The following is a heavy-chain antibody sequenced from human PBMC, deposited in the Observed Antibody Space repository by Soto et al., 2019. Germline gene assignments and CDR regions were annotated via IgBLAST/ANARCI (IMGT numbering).Heavy chain of an antibody. CDR1: GYTFTGHA. CDR2: NDGGNGRT. D-gene: IGHD7-27*01. Sequence: QVQVVQSGAEVKKPGDSVKVSCRASGYTFTGHAIHWVRQAPGQSLEWMGWNDGGNGRTQYAQRFQGRVTLTRDTSAITAYMELRSLTSEDTAVYYCAREAGRTGDLDYWGQGTLVTVSP. V-gene: IGHV1-3*01. J-gene: IGHJ4*02. CDR3: AREAGRTGDLDY.